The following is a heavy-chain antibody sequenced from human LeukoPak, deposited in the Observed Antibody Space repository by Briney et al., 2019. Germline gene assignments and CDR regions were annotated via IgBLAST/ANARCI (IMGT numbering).Heavy chain of an antibody. V-gene: IGHV3-33*01. CDR1: GFTFSSYG. J-gene: IGHJ4*02. CDR2: IWYDGSNK. CDR3: ARPYSSGYYFDY. D-gene: IGHD6-19*01. Sequence: GGYLRLSCAASGFTFSSYGMHWVRQAPGKGLEWVAVIWYDGSNKYYADSVKGRFTISRDNSKNTLYLQINSLRAEDTAVYYCARPYSSGYYFDYWGQGTLVTVSS.